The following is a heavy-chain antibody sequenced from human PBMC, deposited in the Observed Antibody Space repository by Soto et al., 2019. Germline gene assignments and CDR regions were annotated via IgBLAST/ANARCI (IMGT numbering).Heavy chain of an antibody. V-gene: IGHV3-23*01. CDR1: GFTFSNHA. J-gene: IGHJ4*02. CDR2: ISDSSGLT. Sequence: GGSLRLSCAASGFTFSNHAMSWVRQAPGKGLEWVSGISDSSGLTYYADSVKGRFSMSRDNSKNTLYLQMKNLRAEDTAVYFCAKRQGIGAAAKNFDFWGQGTLVTVSS. CDR3: AKRQGIGAAAKNFDF. D-gene: IGHD6-13*01.